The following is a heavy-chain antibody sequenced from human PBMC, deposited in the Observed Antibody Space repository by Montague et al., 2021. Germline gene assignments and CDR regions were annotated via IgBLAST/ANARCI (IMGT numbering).Heavy chain of an antibody. Sequence: PALVKPTQTLTLTCVFSGFSLNTDGVGVAWIRRPPGKALEWLALIYWDGDQRYSPSLKTRLTITKDTSKNRVVLTMTNLDPVDTATYYCARRYDFYRAEAFDSSSQATLPPVSS. CDR1: GFSLNTDGVG. J-gene: IGHJ4*02. CDR3: ARRYDFYRAEAFDS. D-gene: IGHD3-3*01. CDR2: IYWDGDQ. V-gene: IGHV2-5*02.